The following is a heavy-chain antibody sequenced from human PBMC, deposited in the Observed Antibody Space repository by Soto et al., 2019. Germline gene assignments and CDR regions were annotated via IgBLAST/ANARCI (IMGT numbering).Heavy chain of an antibody. D-gene: IGHD2-15*01. CDR2: ISYNGKYE. Sequence: GALRLSCAASGFTFSTYTMHWVRQAPCKGLEWVADISYNGKYEYYADSVKGRFTISRDNSKSTLYLQMNSLTPEDTAVYYCATIVVVVAATRGLSFDIWGQGTMVTVSS. J-gene: IGHJ3*02. CDR1: GFTFSTYT. CDR3: ATIVVVVAATRGLSFDI. V-gene: IGHV3-30*04.